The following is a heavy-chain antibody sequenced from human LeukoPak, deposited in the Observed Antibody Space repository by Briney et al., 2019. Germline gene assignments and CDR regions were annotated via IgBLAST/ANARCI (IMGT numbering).Heavy chain of an antibody. CDR2: ISSGGTII. CDR3: AKAWPDTYYYDSTGYYYLDY. V-gene: IGHV3-11*04. J-gene: IGHJ4*02. D-gene: IGHD3-22*01. Sequence: PGGSLRLSCAASGFTLSDYYMSWIRQAPGKGLEWVSYISSGGTIIYYGDSVKGRFTISRDSAKNSLSLQMNSLRPEDTAVYYCAKAWPDTYYYDSTGYYYLDYWGQGTLVTVSS. CDR1: GFTLSDYY.